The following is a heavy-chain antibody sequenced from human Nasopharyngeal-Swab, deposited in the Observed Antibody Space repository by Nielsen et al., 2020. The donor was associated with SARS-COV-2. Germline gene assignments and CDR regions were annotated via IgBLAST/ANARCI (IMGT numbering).Heavy chain of an antibody. D-gene: IGHD6-6*01. CDR3: ARGRNIASRLLDS. V-gene: IGHV4-34*01. Sequence: SETLSLTCAASGGSFSYYFWTWIRQTPGKGMEWIGEINLSGSTNYNPSLKSRATIEVDTSKNQFSLQLRSVTSADTAVYYCARGRNIASRLLDSWDQGALVIVSS. CDR2: INLSGST. J-gene: IGHJ4*02. CDR1: GGSFSYYF.